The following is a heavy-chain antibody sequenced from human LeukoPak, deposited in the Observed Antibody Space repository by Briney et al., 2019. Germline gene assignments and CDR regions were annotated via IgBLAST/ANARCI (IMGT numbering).Heavy chain of an antibody. V-gene: IGHV4-34*01. D-gene: IGHD6-19*01. CDR2: INHSGST. Sequence: ETLSLTCAVYGGSFSGYYWSWIRQPPGKGLEWIGEINHSGSTNYNPSLKSRVTISVDTSKNQFSLKLSSVTAADTAVYYCARRDSSGWYVSYFDYWGQGTLVTVSS. CDR3: ARRDSSGWYVSYFDY. J-gene: IGHJ4*02. CDR1: GGSFSGYY.